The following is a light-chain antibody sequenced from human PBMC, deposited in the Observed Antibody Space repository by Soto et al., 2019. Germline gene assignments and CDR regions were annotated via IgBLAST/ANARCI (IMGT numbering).Light chain of an antibody. J-gene: IGKJ1*01. CDR2: SVS. CDR1: QSLVHSDGNTY. CDR3: VQAPDFPRT. Sequence: DIVLTQTPLSSPVTLGQPASISCRSSQSLVHSDGNTYLNWLLQRPGQPPRLLIYSVSNRVSGVPDRFSGSGAGTDFTLRISRVEADDVGIYYCVQAPDFPRTFGQGTKVEIK. V-gene: IGKV2-24*01.